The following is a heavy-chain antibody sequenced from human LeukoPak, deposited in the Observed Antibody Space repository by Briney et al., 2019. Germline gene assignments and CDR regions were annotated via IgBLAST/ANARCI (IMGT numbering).Heavy chain of an antibody. CDR2: ISGSGGST. CDR3: AKGAAYGSGSYLDY. D-gene: IGHD3-10*01. CDR1: GFTFSDHY. V-gene: IGHV3-23*01. J-gene: IGHJ4*02. Sequence: GGSLRLSCAVSGFTFSDHYMDWVRQAPGKGLEWVSAISGSGGSTYYADSVKGRFTISRDNSKNTLYLQMNSLRAEDTAVYYCAKGAAYGSGSYLDYWGQGTLVTVSS.